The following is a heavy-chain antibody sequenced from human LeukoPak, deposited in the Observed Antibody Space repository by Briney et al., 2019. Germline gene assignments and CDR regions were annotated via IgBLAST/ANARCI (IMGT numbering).Heavy chain of an antibody. CDR1: GFTFSTYD. CDR3: AKGPDSSGYYSLDY. CDR2: ISYDGSSK. Sequence: PGGSLRLSCAASGFTFSTYDMHWVRQAPGKGLEWVAVISYDGSSKYYADSVKGRFTISRDNSKNTLYVQMNSLRTEDTAIYYCAKGPDSSGYYSLDYWGQGTLVTVSS. V-gene: IGHV3-30*18. J-gene: IGHJ4*02. D-gene: IGHD3-22*01.